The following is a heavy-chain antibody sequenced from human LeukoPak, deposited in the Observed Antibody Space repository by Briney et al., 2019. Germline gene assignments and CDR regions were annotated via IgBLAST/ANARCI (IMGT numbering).Heavy chain of an antibody. V-gene: IGHV4-59*12. D-gene: IGHD6-19*01. CDR1: GGSISDYY. CDR2: IYYSGST. CDR3: ARLSSGWPLDY. J-gene: IGHJ4*02. Sequence: SETLSLTCTVSGGSISDYYWSWIRQPPGKGLEWIGYIYYSGSTTYNPSLKSRVTMSVDTAKNQFSLKLSSVTAADTAVYYCARLSSGWPLDYWGQGTLVTVSS.